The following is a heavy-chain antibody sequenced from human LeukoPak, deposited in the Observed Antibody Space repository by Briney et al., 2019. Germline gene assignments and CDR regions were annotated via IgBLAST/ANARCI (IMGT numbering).Heavy chain of an antibody. J-gene: IGHJ6*03. CDR3: AKDRQGFGFGEQLDYYYMDV. CDR1: GFTFTGYA. Sequence: GGSLRLSCAASGFTFTGYAMSWVRQVPGKGLQWVSAISGSGGSTYYADSVKGRFTISRDNSKNTLYLQMNSLRAEDTAVYYCAKDRQGFGFGEQLDYYYMDVWGKGTTVTVSS. D-gene: IGHD3-10*01. CDR2: ISGSGGST. V-gene: IGHV3-23*01.